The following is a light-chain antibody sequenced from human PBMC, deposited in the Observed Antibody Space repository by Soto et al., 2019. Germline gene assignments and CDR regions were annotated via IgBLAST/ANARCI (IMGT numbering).Light chain of an antibody. CDR1: QSVLYTVNNENY. V-gene: IGKV4-1*01. Sequence: IVMPQAEDSLGVSLGARATINCKSSQSVLYTVNNENYFAWYQQKPGQPPKLLIYWASNRESGVPDRFSGSGSGTDFTLTISILHAEDVAVYYCLQYYCLPWTFGQGTKVDI. J-gene: IGKJ1*01. CDR3: LQYYCLPWT. CDR2: WAS.